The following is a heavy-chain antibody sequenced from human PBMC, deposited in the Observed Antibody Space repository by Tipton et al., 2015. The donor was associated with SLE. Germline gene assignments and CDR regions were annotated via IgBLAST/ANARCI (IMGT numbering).Heavy chain of an antibody. CDR3: ARAPGGSDRSWFDP. D-gene: IGHD3-10*01. Sequence: TLSLTCTVSGASISSYYWSCFRQPPGKGLEWFGYTYYSGSTNYNPPLQSRVTISVDTSKNQFSLKLSPVTAADTAVYYCARAPGGSDRSWFDPWGQGTLVTVSS. J-gene: IGHJ5*02. CDR2: TYYSGST. V-gene: IGHV4-59*01. CDR1: GASISSYY.